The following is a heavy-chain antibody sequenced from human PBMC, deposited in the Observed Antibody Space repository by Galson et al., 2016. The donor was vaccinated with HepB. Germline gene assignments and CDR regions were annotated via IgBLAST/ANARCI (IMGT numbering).Heavy chain of an antibody. V-gene: IGHV1-69*13. CDR1: GGTFSNFA. D-gene: IGHD5-18*01. J-gene: IGHJ5*02. CDR2: SIPVFGSA. Sequence: SVKVSCKASGGTFSNFAISWVRQAPGQGLEWMGGSIPVFGSANYAQKFQDRVTITADESTSTAYLELSSLRSDDTAVYYYARPKGYSNSWFAGFDPCGQRPLVTVSS. CDR3: ARPKGYSNSWFAGFDP.